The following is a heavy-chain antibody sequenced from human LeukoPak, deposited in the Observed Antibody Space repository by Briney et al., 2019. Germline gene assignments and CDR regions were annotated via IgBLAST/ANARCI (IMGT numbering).Heavy chain of an antibody. CDR3: GGGVIPIPDY. D-gene: IGHD3-16*02. J-gene: IGHJ4*02. Sequence: PGGPLRLSCTVSGFTVSSNSMSWVRQAPGKGLEWVSFIYSGGNTHYSDSVKGRFTISRDNAKNSLYLQMNSLRAEDTAVYYCGGGVIPIPDYWGQGTLVTVSS. CDR1: GFTVSSNS. CDR2: IYSGGNT. V-gene: IGHV3-53*01.